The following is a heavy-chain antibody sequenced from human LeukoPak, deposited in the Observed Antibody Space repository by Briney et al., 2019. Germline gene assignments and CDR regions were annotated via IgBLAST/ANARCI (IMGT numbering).Heavy chain of an antibody. Sequence: SETLSLTCTVSGGSISSSSYYWGWIRQPPGKGLEWIGSIYYSGSTYYNPSLKSRVTISVDTSKNQFSLKLSSVTAADTAVYYCARDGDYYGSGSYEDWGQGTLVTVSS. V-gene: IGHV4-39*07. CDR3: ARDGDYYGSGSYED. CDR2: IYYSGST. J-gene: IGHJ4*02. CDR1: GGSISSSSYY. D-gene: IGHD3-10*01.